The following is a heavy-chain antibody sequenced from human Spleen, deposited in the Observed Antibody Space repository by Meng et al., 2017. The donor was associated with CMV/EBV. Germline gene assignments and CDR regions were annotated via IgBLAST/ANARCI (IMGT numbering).Heavy chain of an antibody. CDR3: VQNKVTERYDFRSDFSPSPYSFDY. CDR2: IYWNDEE. J-gene: IGHJ4*02. Sequence: GVGWIRQPPGTALGRLTLIYWNDEEDYSPSLKRRLTITKDTSESQVVLTMTNMDPVDTATYYCVQNKVTERYDFRSDFSPSPYSFDYWGQGILVTVSS. CDR1: G. D-gene: IGHD3-3*01. V-gene: IGHV2-5*01.